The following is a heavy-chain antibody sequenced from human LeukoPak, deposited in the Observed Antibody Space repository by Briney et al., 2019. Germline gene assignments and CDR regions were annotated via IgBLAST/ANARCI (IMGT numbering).Heavy chain of an antibody. CDR3: ARRGSIVVVTAIPWFDP. CDR2: INHSGST. D-gene: IGHD2-21*02. CDR1: GGSFSGYY. V-gene: IGHV4-34*01. J-gene: IGHJ5*02. Sequence: SETLSLTCAVYGGSFSGYYWSWIRQPPGKGLEWIGEINHSGSTNYNPSLKSRVTISVDTSKNQFSLKLSSVTAADTAVYYCARRGSIVVVTAIPWFDPWGQGTLVTVSS.